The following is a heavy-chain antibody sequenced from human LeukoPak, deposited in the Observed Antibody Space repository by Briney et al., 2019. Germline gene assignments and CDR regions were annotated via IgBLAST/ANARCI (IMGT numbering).Heavy chain of an antibody. Sequence: ASVKVSCKASGYTFTSYDINWVRQATGQGLEWMGWMNPNSGNTGYAQKFQGRVTITRNTSISTAYMELSSLRSEDTAVYYCARGVDVLRYFDWLPSPPDTPYYFDYWGQGTLVTVSS. D-gene: IGHD3-9*01. J-gene: IGHJ4*02. CDR3: ARGVDVLRYFDWLPSPPDTPYYFDY. CDR2: MNPNSGNT. CDR1: GYTFTSYD. V-gene: IGHV1-8*03.